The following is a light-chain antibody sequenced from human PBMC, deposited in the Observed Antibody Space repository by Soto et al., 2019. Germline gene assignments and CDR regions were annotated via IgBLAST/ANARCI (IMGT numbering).Light chain of an antibody. CDR3: QNYYGYPVN. CDR1: QTLSKW. CDR2: DAS. V-gene: IGKV1-5*01. J-gene: IGKJ1*01. Sequence: DIQLTHSPSSLSASVVDRVTITFRASQTLSKWLAWYQQKPGKAPRLLIYDASILQRGVPSRFSGSGSGTEFTLTITSLQPDDFATYYCQNYYGYPVNFGQGTKVDIK.